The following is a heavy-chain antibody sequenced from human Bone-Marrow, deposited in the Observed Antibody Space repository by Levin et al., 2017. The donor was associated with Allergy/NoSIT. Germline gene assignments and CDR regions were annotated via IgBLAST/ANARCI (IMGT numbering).Heavy chain of an antibody. D-gene: IGHD4-17*01. V-gene: IGHV3-30*04. Sequence: GGSLRLSCAASGFSFSDFALTWVRQAPGKGLEWLSFISYDGNNKYYADSVEGRFTISRDNSKNTLYLQMNNLRPDDTAVYYCARDFAPYGLDYWGQGTLVTVSS. CDR2: ISYDGNNK. CDR3: ARDFAPYGLDY. CDR1: GFSFSDFA. J-gene: IGHJ4*02.